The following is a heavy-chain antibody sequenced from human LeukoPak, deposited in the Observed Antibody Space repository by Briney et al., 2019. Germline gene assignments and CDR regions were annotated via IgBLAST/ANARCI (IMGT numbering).Heavy chain of an antibody. CDR1: GGSMSSSSYY. CDR3: ARLNSRIAAERFFDL. J-gene: IGHJ2*01. CDR2: IYYSGST. Sequence: KPSETLSLTCGVSGGSMSSSSYYWGWIRQPPGKGLEWIGSIYYSGSTYYNPSLGSRVTISVDTSKNQFSLKLSSVTAADTAVYYCARLNSRIAAERFFDLWGRGTLVTVSS. D-gene: IGHD6-13*01. V-gene: IGHV4-39*01.